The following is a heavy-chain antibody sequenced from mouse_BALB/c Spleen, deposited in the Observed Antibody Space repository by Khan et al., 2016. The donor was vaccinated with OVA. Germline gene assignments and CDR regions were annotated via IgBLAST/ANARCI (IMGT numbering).Heavy chain of an antibody. J-gene: IGHJ4*01. Sequence: QVQLKESGPGLVAPSQSLSITCTVSGFSLTSYGVSWVRQPPGKGLEWLGVIWGDGNTNFHSALRSRLSISKDHFKSQVFLKLNSLQTEDTATYYCAKDRGYYAVDYWGQGTSVTVSS. CDR3: AKDRGYYAVDY. CDR2: IWGDGNT. CDR1: GFSLTSYG. V-gene: IGHV2-3*01.